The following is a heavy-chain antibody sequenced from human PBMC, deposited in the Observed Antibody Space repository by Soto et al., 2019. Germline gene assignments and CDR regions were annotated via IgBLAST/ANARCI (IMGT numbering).Heavy chain of an antibody. V-gene: IGHV3-23*01. CDR1: GFTFSSYA. D-gene: IGHD2-15*01. J-gene: IGHJ4*02. Sequence: EVQLLESGGGLVQPGGSLRLSCAASGFTFSSYAMSWVRQAPGKGLEWVSAISGSGGSTYYADSVKGRFTISRDNSKNTLFLKMNRLGAGDTAVYYCALGDIDYWGQGTLVTVSS. CDR2: ISGSGGST. CDR3: ALGDIDY.